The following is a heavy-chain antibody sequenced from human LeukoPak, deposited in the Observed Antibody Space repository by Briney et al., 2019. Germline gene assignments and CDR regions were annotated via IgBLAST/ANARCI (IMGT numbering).Heavy chain of an antibody. Sequence: TSVKLSFNSAAYTFTIYSINWVRQRTGQGLGLVGWRNPNSGNTSYAHKFQGRVTMTRNTSTSTAYMELSSLRSEDTAVYYCARPGGSGSYYNGIDYWGQGTLVTVSS. CDR1: AYTFTIYS. D-gene: IGHD3-10*01. V-gene: IGHV1-8*01. CDR3: ARPGGSGSYYNGIDY. J-gene: IGHJ4*02. CDR2: RNPNSGNT.